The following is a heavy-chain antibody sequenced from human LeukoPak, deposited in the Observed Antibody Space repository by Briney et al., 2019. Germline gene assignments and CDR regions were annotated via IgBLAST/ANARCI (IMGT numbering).Heavy chain of an antibody. D-gene: IGHD3-16*01. CDR3: ARRHYGFDP. J-gene: IGHJ5*02. CDR1: GGSISGYY. Sequence: SETLSLTCTVFGGSISGYYWSWLRQPPGKGLEWIAYMYYSGGDTDYNPSLNSRVAISVDTSTNQVSLKLRSVTAADTTVYYCARRHYGFDPWGQGILVTVSS. CDR2: MYYSGGDT. V-gene: IGHV4-59*08.